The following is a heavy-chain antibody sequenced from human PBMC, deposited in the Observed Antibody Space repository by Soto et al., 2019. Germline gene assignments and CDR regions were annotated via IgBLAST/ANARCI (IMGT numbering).Heavy chain of an antibody. V-gene: IGHV1-18*04. D-gene: IGHD3-3*01. CDR1: GYTFTAYG. Sequence: QVQLVQSGAEVREPGASVKVSCKSSGYTFTAYGLSWVRQAPGQGLEWMGWISGNNVDTKYAQRFQGRVTMTTDTSTSTAYMELRSLRSDDTAVYYCARRMGRFLQWLFDYWGQGTLVTVSS. CDR3: ARRMGRFLQWLFDY. J-gene: IGHJ4*02. CDR2: ISGNNVDT.